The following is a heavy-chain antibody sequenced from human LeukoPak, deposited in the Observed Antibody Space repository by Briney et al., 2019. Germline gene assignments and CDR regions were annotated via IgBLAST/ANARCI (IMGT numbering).Heavy chain of an antibody. CDR3: AKEGARARRYFDY. Sequence: PGGSLRLSCAASGFTFSRYAVHWVRQAPGKGLEWVAVISYDGSNKYYADSVKGRVTISRDNSKNTLYLQMNSLRIEDTAVCYCAKEGARARRYFDYWGQGTLVTVSS. J-gene: IGHJ4*02. V-gene: IGHV3-30-3*01. CDR1: GFTFSRYA. CDR2: ISYDGSNK. D-gene: IGHD1-26*01.